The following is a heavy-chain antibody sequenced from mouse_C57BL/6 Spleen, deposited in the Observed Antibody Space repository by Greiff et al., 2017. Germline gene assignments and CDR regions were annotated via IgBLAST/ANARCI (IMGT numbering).Heavy chain of an antibody. D-gene: IGHD2-5*01. Sequence: EVQRVESGGGLVKPGGSLKLSCAASGFTFSDYGMHWVRQAPEKGLEWVAYISSGSSTIYYADTVKGRFTISRDNAKNTLFLQMTSLRSEDTAMYYCARRSNYGYAMDYWGQGTSVAVSS. CDR1: GFTFSDYG. CDR2: ISSGSSTI. V-gene: IGHV5-17*01. CDR3: ARRSNYGYAMDY. J-gene: IGHJ4*01.